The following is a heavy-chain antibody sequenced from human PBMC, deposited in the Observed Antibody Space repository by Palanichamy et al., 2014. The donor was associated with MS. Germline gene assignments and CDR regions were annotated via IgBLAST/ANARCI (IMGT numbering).Heavy chain of an antibody. CDR1: GFTFSTYG. D-gene: IGHD4-17*01. J-gene: IGHJ2*01. CDR2: IRNSGDDT. CDR3: AKVGRGGSGDYWYFDL. Sequence: EVQLLESGGGLVQPGGSLRLSCAGSGFTFSTYGMSWVRQAPGKGLEWVSAIRNSGDDTYYADSVKGRFTISRDNSKNTLYLQLNSLRAKDTAVYCCAKVGRGGSGDYWYFDLWGRGTLVTVSS. V-gene: IGHV3-23*01.